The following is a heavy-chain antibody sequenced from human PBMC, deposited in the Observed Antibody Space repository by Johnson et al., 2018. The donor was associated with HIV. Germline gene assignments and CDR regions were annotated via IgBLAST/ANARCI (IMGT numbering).Heavy chain of an antibody. J-gene: IGHJ3*02. V-gene: IGHV3-71*04. CDR1: GFTVSSNY. D-gene: IGHD3-16*01. CDR3: ARGRGGDAIVFDI. Sequence: VQLVESGGGLIQPGGSLRLSCAASGFTVSSNYMSWVRQAPGKGLEWVGFISSKAYGGTTESAASVKGRLTISRDDSKSIAYLQMNSLRVEDTALYYCARGRGGDAIVFDIWGQGTMVAVSA. CDR2: ISSKAYGGTT.